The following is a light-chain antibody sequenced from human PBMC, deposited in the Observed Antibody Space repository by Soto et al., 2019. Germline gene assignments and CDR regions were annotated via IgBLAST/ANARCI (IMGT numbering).Light chain of an antibody. Sequence: QTVVAQPASVSGSPGQSITISCTGTSSDIGGYNLVSWYQHHPGKAPKLIIYEASKRPSGVSDRFSGSRSGDTASLTISALQTDDEADYYCYSFAGSATFVFGGGTKLTVL. CDR3: YSFAGSATFV. CDR2: EAS. J-gene: IGLJ3*02. V-gene: IGLV2-23*02. CDR1: SSDIGGYNL.